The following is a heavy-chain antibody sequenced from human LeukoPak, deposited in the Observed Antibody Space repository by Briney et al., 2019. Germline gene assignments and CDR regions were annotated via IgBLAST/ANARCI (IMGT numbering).Heavy chain of an antibody. V-gene: IGHV4-39*01. CDR1: GGSISSSSYY. J-gene: IGHJ4*02. CDR2: IYYSGST. Sequence: SETPSLTCTVSGGSISSSSYYWGWIRQPPGKGLEWIGSIYYSGSTYYNPSLKSRVTISVDTSKNQFSLKLSSVTAADTAVYYCARQQGDFGELFSYFDYWGQGTLVTVSS. CDR3: ARQQGDFGELFSYFDY. D-gene: IGHD3-10*01.